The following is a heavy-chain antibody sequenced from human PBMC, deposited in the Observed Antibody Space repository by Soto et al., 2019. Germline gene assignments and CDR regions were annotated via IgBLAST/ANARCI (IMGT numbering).Heavy chain of an antibody. J-gene: IGHJ6*02. D-gene: IGHD6-19*01. CDR1: GFTFSSYS. Sequence: GGSMRLSSAASGFTFSSYSMNWVRQAPGKGLEWVSYISSSSSTIYYADSVKGRFTISRDNAKNSLYLQMNSLRDEDTAVYYCARDGIAVAGYYYGMDVWGQGTTVTVSS. V-gene: IGHV3-48*02. CDR3: ARDGIAVAGYYYGMDV. CDR2: ISSSSSTI.